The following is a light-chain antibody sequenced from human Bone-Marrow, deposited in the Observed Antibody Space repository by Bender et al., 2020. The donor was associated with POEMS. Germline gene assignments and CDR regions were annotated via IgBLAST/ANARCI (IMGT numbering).Light chain of an antibody. CDR2: DAT. CDR1: ISDVGAYNY. Sequence: QSALTQPASVSGSLRQSITISCSGTISDVGAYNYVSWYQQHPGKAPKLLIYDATDRPSGVSHRFSGSKSGNTASLTISGLQAEDDADYYCSSYSGSSTLIFGGGTKVTVL. V-gene: IGLV2-14*03. J-gene: IGLJ2*01. CDR3: SSYSGSSTLI.